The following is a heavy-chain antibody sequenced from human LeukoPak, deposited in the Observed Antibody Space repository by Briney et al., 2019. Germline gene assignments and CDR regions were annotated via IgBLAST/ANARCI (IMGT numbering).Heavy chain of an antibody. D-gene: IGHD4-23*01. Sequence: PGGSLRLSCAASGFTFSSYSMNWLRQTPGKGLQWVSSISSRSSYIYYGDSVKGRFTISRDNAKSSLFLQMNSLRAEDTAIYYCASDDFGGDFDFWGQGTLVTVSS. CDR2: ISSRSSYI. V-gene: IGHV3-21*01. CDR3: ASDDFGGDFDF. CDR1: GFTFSSYS. J-gene: IGHJ4*02.